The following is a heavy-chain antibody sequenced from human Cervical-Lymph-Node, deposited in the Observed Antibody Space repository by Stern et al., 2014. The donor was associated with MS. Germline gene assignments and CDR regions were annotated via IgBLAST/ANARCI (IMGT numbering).Heavy chain of an antibody. D-gene: IGHD3-10*01. CDR1: GGSFKSYA. V-gene: IGHV1-69*12. J-gene: IGHJ5*02. CDR2: IVPMFAKA. Sequence: QVQLVQSGAEVKKPGSSVRVSCKASGGSFKSYAFNWLRQAPGPGLEWMGDIVPMFAKANYAQKFQGRVTVTADEATNTVYMELSCLTSEDTAVYYCARERSIHYPAFAPWGQGTLVTVSS. CDR3: ARERSIHYPAFAP.